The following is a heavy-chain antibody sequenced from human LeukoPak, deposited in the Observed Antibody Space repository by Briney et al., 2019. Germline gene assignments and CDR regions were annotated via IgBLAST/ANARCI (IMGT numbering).Heavy chain of an antibody. CDR2: INSDGSST. Sequence: GGSLRLSCAASGFTFSSYWMHWVRQAPGKGLVWVSRINSDGSSTSYADSVKGRFTISRDNAKNTLYLQMNSLRAEDTAVYYCARVSDSAYCGGDCPGGEDFQHWGQGTLVTVSS. CDR1: GFTFSSYW. D-gene: IGHD2-21*02. CDR3: ARVSDSAYCGGDCPGGEDFQH. J-gene: IGHJ1*01. V-gene: IGHV3-74*01.